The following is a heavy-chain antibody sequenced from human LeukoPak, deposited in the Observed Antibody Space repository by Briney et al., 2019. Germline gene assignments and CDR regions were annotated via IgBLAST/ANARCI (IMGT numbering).Heavy chain of an antibody. D-gene: IGHD3-10*01. Sequence: PGGSLRLSCAASGFTFSSWAMSWVRQAPGKGLEWVSAISGSGVRTYYADSVKGRFTISRDNSKNTLYLQMNSLRAEDTAVYYCARDLDYYGSGSYYRYYGMDVWGQGTTVTVSS. CDR2: ISGSGVRT. J-gene: IGHJ6*02. CDR3: ARDLDYYGSGSYYRYYGMDV. CDR1: GFTFSSWA. V-gene: IGHV3-23*01.